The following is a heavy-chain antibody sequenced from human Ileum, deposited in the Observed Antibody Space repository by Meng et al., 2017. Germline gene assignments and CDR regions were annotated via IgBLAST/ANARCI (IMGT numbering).Heavy chain of an antibody. Sequence: GGSLRLSCAASGFSFSDQYMDWVRQAPGKGPEWVGRIRAKRNSYGTEYAQSAKGRFTVARDDSTNSMYLKMNSLKSEDTAVYNGARLGGGGGAADGFDIWGQGTMVTVSS. J-gene: IGHJ3*02. D-gene: IGHD3-16*01. V-gene: IGHV3-72*01. CDR2: IRAKRNSYGT. CDR1: GFSFSDQY. CDR3: ARLGGGGGAADGFDI.